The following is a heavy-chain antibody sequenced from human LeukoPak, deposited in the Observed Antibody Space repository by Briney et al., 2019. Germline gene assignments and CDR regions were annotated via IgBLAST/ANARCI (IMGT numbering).Heavy chain of an antibody. Sequence: PGGSLRLSCAASGFTFSSYGMHWVRQAPGKGLEWVAFIRYDGNNKNYVDSVKGRFTISRDNSKNTLYLQMNSLRAEDTAVYYCANVAGVSSGAFDYWGQGTLVTVSS. CDR2: IRYDGNNK. V-gene: IGHV3-30*02. J-gene: IGHJ4*02. CDR3: ANVAGVSSGAFDY. CDR1: GFTFSSYG. D-gene: IGHD3-22*01.